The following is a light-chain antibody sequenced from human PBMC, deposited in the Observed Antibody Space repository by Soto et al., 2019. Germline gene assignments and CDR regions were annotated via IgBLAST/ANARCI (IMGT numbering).Light chain of an antibody. J-gene: IGKJ2*01. CDR3: QQSHGIPYT. CDR2: AAS. Sequence: DIQMTQSPPSLSASVGDRVTITCRASQTISTYLNWYQQKPGKAPKLLIYAASTLQSGVPSRFSGSGSGTDFTLTISSLHPEDFATYYCQQSHGIPYTFGQGTKLESK. CDR1: QTISTY. V-gene: IGKV1-39*01.